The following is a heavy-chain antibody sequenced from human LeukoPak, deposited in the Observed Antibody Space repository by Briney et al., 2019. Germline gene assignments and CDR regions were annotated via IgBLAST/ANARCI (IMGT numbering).Heavy chain of an antibody. D-gene: IGHD3-10*01. CDR2: INPSGGST. V-gene: IGHV1-46*01. CDR3: AREWGAIGWFGELLPYGMDV. J-gene: IGHJ6*02. Sequence: ASVTVSFKASGYTFTSYYMHWVRQAPGQGLEWMGIINPSGGSTSYAQKFQGRVTMTRDTSTSTVYMELSSLRSEDTAVYYCAREWGAIGWFGELLPYGMDVWGQGTTVTVSS. CDR1: GYTFTSYY.